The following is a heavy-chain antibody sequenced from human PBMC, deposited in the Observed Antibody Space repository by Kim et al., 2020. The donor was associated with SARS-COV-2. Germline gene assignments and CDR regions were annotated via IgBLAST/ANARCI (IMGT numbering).Heavy chain of an antibody. Sequence: GGSLRLSCAASGFTFSSYAMHRVRQAPGKGLEWVAVISYDGSNKYYADSVKGRFTISRDNSKNTLYLQMNSLRAEDTAVYYCARDGSGSYYSGMDAWG. CDR1: GFTFSSYA. CDR3: ARDGSGSYYSGMDA. J-gene: IGHJ6*02. CDR2: ISYDGSNK. D-gene: IGHD3-10*01. V-gene: IGHV3-30-3*01.